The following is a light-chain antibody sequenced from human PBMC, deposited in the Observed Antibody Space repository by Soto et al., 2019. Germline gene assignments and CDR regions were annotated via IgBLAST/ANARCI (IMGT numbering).Light chain of an antibody. CDR3: QRYDSPPWT. J-gene: IGKJ1*01. V-gene: IGKV1-27*01. CDR2: SAS. CDR1: HDIHTY. Sequence: DIQMTQSPSSLSASVGDRLTITCRASHDIHTYLAWFQQKPGEVPKVLLYSASTLQSGVPSRFSGSGSGTDFTLTISGLQPEDVETYYCQRYDSPPWTFGQGTKVEIK.